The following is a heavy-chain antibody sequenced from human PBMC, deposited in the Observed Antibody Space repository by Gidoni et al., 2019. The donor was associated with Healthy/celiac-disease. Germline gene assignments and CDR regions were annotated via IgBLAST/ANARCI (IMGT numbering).Heavy chain of an antibody. V-gene: IGHV4-59*01. J-gene: IGHJ4*02. CDR3: AGVAPGYRSNFDY. Sequence: QVQLQESGPGLAQPSETLSLPCTVSGGAISSYYRSWLRQPPGKGLEWIGYIYYSGGTNNTPSLKSRVTISVDTSKNQFSLKLSSVTAADTAVYYCAGVAPGYRSNFDYWGQGTLVTVSS. D-gene: IGHD6-13*01. CDR1: GGAISSYY. CDR2: IYYSGGT.